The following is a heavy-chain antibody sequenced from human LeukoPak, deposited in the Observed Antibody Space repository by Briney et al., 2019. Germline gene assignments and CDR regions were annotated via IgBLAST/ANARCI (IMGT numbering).Heavy chain of an antibody. CDR3: ARHPYSSGWYGDY. CDR1: GGSISSSSYY. J-gene: IGHJ4*02. V-gene: IGHV4-39*01. CDR2: IYYSGST. D-gene: IGHD6-19*01. Sequence: SETLSLTCTVSGGSISSSSYYWGWIRQPPGKGLEWIGSIYYSGSTYYNPSLKSRVTISVDTSKNQFSLKLSSVTAADTAVYYCARHPYSSGWYGDYWGQGTLVTVSS.